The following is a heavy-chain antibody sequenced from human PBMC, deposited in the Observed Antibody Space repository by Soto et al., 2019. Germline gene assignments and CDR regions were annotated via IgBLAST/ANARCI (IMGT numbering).Heavy chain of an antibody. Sequence: QVQLQQWGAGLLKPSETLSLTCAVYVGSFSGYYWTSIRQPPGKGLEWIGEINHSGSTNYNPSLKSRVTISVDTTKNQFSLNLNSVTAADTAIYYCSRALGYTSGHLPIDYWGQGTLVTVSS. CDR3: SRALGYTSGHLPIDY. D-gene: IGHD1-1*01. CDR1: VGSFSGYY. V-gene: IGHV4-34*01. CDR2: INHSGST. J-gene: IGHJ4*02.